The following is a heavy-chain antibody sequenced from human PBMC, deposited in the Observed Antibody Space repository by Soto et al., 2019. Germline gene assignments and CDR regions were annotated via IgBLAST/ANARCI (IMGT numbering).Heavy chain of an antibody. V-gene: IGHV3-30*18. CDR1: GFTFSSYG. D-gene: IGHD6-6*01. J-gene: IGHJ5*02. CDR3: AKPVWSSSSGDGPNWFDP. Sequence: QVQLVESGGGVVQPGRSLRLSCAASGFTFSSYGMHWVRQAPGKGLEWVAVISYDGSNKYYADSVKGRFTISRDNSKNTLYLQMNSLRAEDTAVYYCAKPVWSSSSGDGPNWFDPWGQGTLVTVSS. CDR2: ISYDGSNK.